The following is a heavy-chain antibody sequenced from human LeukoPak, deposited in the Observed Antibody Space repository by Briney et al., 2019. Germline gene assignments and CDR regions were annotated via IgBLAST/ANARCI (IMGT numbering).Heavy chain of an antibody. J-gene: IGHJ4*02. V-gene: IGHV3-7*01. CDR1: GFTFSSYW. Sequence: GGSLRLSCAASGFTFSSYWMSWFGQAPGKGLEWVANINQDGSEKYYVDSVKGRFTISRDNAKNSLYLQMNSLRAEDTAVYFCARDYYYGSGSYAYWGQGTLVTVSS. CDR2: INQDGSEK. CDR3: ARDYYYGSGSYAY. D-gene: IGHD3-10*01.